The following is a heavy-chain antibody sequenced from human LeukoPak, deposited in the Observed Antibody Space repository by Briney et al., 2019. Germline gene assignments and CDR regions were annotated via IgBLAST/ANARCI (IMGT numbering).Heavy chain of an antibody. D-gene: IGHD3-3*01. CDR1: GYTLTELS. CDR3: ATAGRITNFGVAPYDFDY. V-gene: IGHV1-24*01. Sequence: ASVKVSCKVSGYTLTELSMHWVRQAPGKGLEWMGGFDPEDGETIYAQKFQGRVTMTEDTSTDTAFMELSSLRSEDTAVYYCATAGRITNFGVAPYDFDYWGQGTLVTVSS. J-gene: IGHJ4*02. CDR2: FDPEDGET.